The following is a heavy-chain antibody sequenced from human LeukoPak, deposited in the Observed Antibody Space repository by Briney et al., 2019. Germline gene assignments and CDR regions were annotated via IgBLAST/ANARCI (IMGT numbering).Heavy chain of an antibody. Sequence: ASVKVSCKASGYTFTSYAMHWVRQAPGQRLEWMGWINAGNGNTKYSQKFQGRVTITRDTSASTAYMELSSLRSEDTAVYYCARRGIAVAGQVYFDYWGQGTLVTVSS. CDR1: GYTFTSYA. CDR2: INAGNGNT. CDR3: ARRGIAVAGQVYFDY. J-gene: IGHJ4*02. D-gene: IGHD6-19*01. V-gene: IGHV1-3*01.